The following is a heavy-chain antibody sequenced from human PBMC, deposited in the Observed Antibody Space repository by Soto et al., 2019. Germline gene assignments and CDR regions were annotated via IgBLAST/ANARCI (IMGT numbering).Heavy chain of an antibody. CDR2: MSYSGST. CDR3: SRRAPEGFDP. Sequence: PSETLSLTCTVSGGSISKSSYYWFWIRQPPGKGLEWVGSMSYSGSTYYNPSLKSRVAISVDTSKNQLSLQVSSVTAADTAVYYCSRRAPEGFDPWGQGTLVTVPQ. CDR1: GGSISKSSYY. J-gene: IGHJ5*02. V-gene: IGHV4-39*01.